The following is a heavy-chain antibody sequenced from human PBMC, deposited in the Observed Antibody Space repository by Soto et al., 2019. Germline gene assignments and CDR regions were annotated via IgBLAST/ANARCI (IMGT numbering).Heavy chain of an antibody. D-gene: IGHD3-22*01. CDR2: IIPIFGTA. CDR3: ATWKYYHSSGYYKKRSAEYFQH. Sequence: ASVKVSCKASGGTFSSYAISWVRQAPGQGLEWMGGIIPIFGTANYAQKFQGRVTITADESTSTAYMELSSLRSEDTAVYYCATWKYYHSSGYYKKRSAEYFQHWGQGTLVTVSS. V-gene: IGHV1-69*13. J-gene: IGHJ1*01. CDR1: GGTFSSYA.